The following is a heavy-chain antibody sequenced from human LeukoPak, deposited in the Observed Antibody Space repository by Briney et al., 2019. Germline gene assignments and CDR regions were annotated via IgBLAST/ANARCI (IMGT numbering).Heavy chain of an antibody. J-gene: IGHJ4*02. D-gene: IGHD2-2*01. CDR3: ARYCTSTTCVLRGFDY. CDR1: GYSFTSGHY. CDR2: IYHTGSA. V-gene: IGHV4-38-2*01. Sequence: SETLSLTCSVSGYSFTSGHYWGWIRQPPGKGLEWIANIYHTGSAHYNPSLKSRVTISVDTSTNQFSLKLSSVTAADTAVYYCARYCTSTTCVLRGFDYWGQGTLVTVSS.